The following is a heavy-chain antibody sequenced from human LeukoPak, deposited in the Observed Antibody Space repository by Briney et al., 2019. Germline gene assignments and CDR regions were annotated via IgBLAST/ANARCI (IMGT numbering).Heavy chain of an antibody. Sequence: GGSLRLSCAASGFTSSSYAMHWVRQAPGKGLEWVAVISYDGSNKYYADSVKGRFTISRDNSKNTLYLQMNSLRAEDTAVYYCARDSELGPYFDHWGQGTLVTVSS. CDR1: GFTSSSYA. CDR3: ARDSELGPYFDH. J-gene: IGHJ4*02. D-gene: IGHD6-13*01. V-gene: IGHV3-30-3*01. CDR2: ISYDGSNK.